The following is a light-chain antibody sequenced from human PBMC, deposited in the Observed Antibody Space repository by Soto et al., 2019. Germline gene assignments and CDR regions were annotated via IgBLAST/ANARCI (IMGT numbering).Light chain of an antibody. CDR2: EVR. J-gene: IGLJ3*02. CDR3: CSYTSSSIRV. V-gene: IGLV2-14*01. Sequence: QSALTQPASVSGPPGQSITISCTGTSSDVGGYNYVSWYQQHPVKAPKLMIYEVRNRPSGVSNRLSGSKSGNTASLTISGLQADDEADYYCCSYTSSSIRVFGGGTQLTVL. CDR1: SSDVGGYNY.